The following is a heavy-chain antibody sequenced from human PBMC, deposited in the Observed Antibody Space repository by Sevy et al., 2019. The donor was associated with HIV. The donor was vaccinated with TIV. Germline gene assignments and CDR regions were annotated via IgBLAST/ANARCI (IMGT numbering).Heavy chain of an antibody. CDR1: GGTFSSYA. V-gene: IGHV1-69*04. D-gene: IGHD3-22*01. CDR2: IIPILGIA. J-gene: IGHJ4*02. CDR3: ARAYYYDSSGPTDY. Sequence: ASVKVTCKASGGTFSSYAISWVRQAPGQGLEWMGRIIPILGIANYAQKFQGRVTITADKSTSTAYMELSSLRSEDTAVYYWARAYYYDSSGPTDYWGQGTLVTVSS.